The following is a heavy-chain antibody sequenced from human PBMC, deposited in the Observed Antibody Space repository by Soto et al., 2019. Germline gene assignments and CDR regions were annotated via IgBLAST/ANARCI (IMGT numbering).Heavy chain of an antibody. CDR2: INPNSGGT. V-gene: IGHV1-2*02. D-gene: IGHD6-19*01. CDR1: GYTFTGYY. CDR3: ARDGVYSSGWYERGWFDP. J-gene: IGHJ5*02. Sequence: QVQLVQSGAEVKKPGASVKVSCKASGYTFTGYYMHWVRQAPGQGLEWMGWINPNSGGTNYAQKFQGRVTMTRDTSISTADMELSRLRSDDTAVYYCARDGVYSSGWYERGWFDPWGQGTLVTVSS.